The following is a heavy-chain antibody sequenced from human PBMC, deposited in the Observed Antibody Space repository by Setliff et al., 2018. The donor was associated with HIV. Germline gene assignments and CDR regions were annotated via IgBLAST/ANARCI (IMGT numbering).Heavy chain of an antibody. D-gene: IGHD3-22*01. CDR1: GGSISSSSYY. CDR2: VNHRGIA. CDR3: ARVGSFYYGSRGSSFRYYYYYMDV. Sequence: KASETLSLTCTVSGGSISSSSYYWSWIRLPPGKGLEWIGEVNHRGIANYNPSLRGRVTISVDTSRNQFSLKVDSVTAADTGVYYCARVGSFYYGSRGSSFRYYYYYMDVWGGGTTVTVSS. V-gene: IGHV4-39*07. J-gene: IGHJ6*03.